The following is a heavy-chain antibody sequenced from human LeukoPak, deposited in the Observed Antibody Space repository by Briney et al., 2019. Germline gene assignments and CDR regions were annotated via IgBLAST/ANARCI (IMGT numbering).Heavy chain of an antibody. J-gene: IGHJ4*02. Sequence: GGSLRLFCAASGFTFSGSAMHWVRQASGKGLEWVGRIRSKANSYATAYAASVKGRFTISRDDSKNTAYLQMNSLKTEDTAVYHCTRLVQTSSYWGQGTLVTVSS. CDR1: GFTFSGSA. V-gene: IGHV3-73*01. CDR3: TRLVQTSSY. D-gene: IGHD6-6*01. CDR2: IRSKANSYAT.